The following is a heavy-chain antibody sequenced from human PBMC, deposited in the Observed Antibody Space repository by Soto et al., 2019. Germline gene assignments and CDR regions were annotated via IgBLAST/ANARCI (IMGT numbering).Heavy chain of an antibody. J-gene: IGHJ5*02. D-gene: IGHD2-2*02. CDR2: TDPSDSYT. Sequence: PGESLKISCKGSGYSFTSYWISWVRQMPGKGLEWMGRTDPSDSYTNYSPSFQGHVTISADKSISTAYLQWSSLKASDTAMYYCARHVVVVPAAIQLAFDPWGQGTLVAVSS. CDR3: ARHVVVVPAAIQLAFDP. CDR1: GYSFTSYW. V-gene: IGHV5-10-1*01.